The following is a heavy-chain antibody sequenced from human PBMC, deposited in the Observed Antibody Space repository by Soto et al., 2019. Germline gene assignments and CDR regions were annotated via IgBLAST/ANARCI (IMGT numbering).Heavy chain of an antibody. V-gene: IGHV4-4*02. CDR3: ARDRAVASSDY. J-gene: IGHJ4*02. CDR1: RRSISSSNW. Sequence: XXTLSLTCAASRRSISSSNWWTWVRQPPGEGLEWIGXIYHSXRHNYNKSRKXXVTLSVDXXKNPPSLKMTSVTPADTAVYYCARDRAVASSDYWGQGTLVTVSS. D-gene: IGHD6-19*01. CDR2: IYHSXRH.